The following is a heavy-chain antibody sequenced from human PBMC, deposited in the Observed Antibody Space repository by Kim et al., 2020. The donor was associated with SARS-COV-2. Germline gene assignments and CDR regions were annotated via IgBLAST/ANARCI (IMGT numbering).Heavy chain of an antibody. CDR1: GFTFNTYN. V-gene: IGHV3-21*01. Sequence: GGSLRLSCAASGFTFNTYNMNWVRQAPGKGLEWVSSISSSSAYIHYADSVKGRFTISRDNPKNSLYLQMNSLRAEDTAVYYCATERRWGWGFDYWGQGTLVTVSS. CDR2: ISSSSAYI. CDR3: ATERRWGWGFDY. D-gene: IGHD3-16*01. J-gene: IGHJ4*02.